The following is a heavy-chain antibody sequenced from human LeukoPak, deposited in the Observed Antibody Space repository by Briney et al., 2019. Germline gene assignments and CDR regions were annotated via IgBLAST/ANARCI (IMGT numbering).Heavy chain of an antibody. V-gene: IGHV3-7*01. CDR1: GFTFSSYW. Sequence: GGSLRLSCAASGFTFSSYWMSWVRQAPGKGLEWVANIKQDGSEKYYVDSVNGRFTISRDNAKNSLYLQMNSLRAEDTAVYYCARYSYGSPIDYWGQGTLVTVSS. D-gene: IGHD5-18*01. CDR3: ARYSYGSPIDY. J-gene: IGHJ4*02. CDR2: IKQDGSEK.